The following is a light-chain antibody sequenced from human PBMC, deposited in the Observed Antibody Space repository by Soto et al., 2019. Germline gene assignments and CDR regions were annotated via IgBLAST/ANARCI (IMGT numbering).Light chain of an antibody. CDR2: EVT. CDR1: SNDVGGYNF. V-gene: IGLV2-14*01. J-gene: IGLJ2*01. CDR3: GSYTSTDSLI. Sequence: QSALTQPASVSGSPGQSITISCTGSSNDVGGYNFVSWYQQHPGKAPKLLIYEVTNRPSGISDRFSGSRSGNPASLTISGLQPEDEADYYCGSYTSTDSLIFGGGTKLTVL.